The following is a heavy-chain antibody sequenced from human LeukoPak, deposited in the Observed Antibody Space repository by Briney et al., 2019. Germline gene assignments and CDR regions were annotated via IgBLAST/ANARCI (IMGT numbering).Heavy chain of an antibody. Sequence: GGSLRLSCAASGFTFRRYDMHWVRQAPGKGLEWVAFIRYDGNDKYYADSVKGRFTISRDNSKNTLYLQMNSLRAEDTAVYYCARDGTTVVTGWFDPWGQGTLVTVSS. J-gene: IGHJ5*02. D-gene: IGHD4-23*01. CDR1: GFTFRRYD. CDR3: ARDGTTVVTGWFDP. V-gene: IGHV3-30*02. CDR2: IRYDGNDK.